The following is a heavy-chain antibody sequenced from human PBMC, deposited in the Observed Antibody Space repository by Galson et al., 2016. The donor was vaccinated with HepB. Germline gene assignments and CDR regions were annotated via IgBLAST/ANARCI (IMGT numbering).Heavy chain of an antibody. CDR3: ARAFLPHPTFDF. V-gene: IGHV3-33*05. Sequence: SLRLSCAASGFTFSYFGINWVRQAPGKGLEWIVGIQYDGSKEYYADSVKGRFTVSRDNSKNVVYLQMNSLRAEDTAVYFCARAFLPHPTFDFWGQGTLVTVSS. J-gene: IGHJ4*02. CDR2: IQYDGSKE. CDR1: GFTFSYFG.